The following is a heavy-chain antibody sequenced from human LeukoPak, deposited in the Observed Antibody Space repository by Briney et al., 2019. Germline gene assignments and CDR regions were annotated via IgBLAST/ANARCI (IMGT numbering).Heavy chain of an antibody. CDR2: ISSSSSYI. CDR3: AREAMGDYDILTGYSSGHYFDY. CDR1: GFTFSSYS. Sequence: GGSLRLSCAASGFTFSSYSMNWVRQAPGKGLEWVSSISSSSSYIYYADSVKGRFTISRDNAKNSLYLQMNSLRAEDTAVYYCAREAMGDYDILTGYSSGHYFDYWGQGTLVTVSS. V-gene: IGHV3-21*01. J-gene: IGHJ4*02. D-gene: IGHD3-9*01.